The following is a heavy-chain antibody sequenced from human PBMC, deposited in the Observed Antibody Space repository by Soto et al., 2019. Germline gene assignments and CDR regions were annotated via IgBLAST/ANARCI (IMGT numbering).Heavy chain of an antibody. CDR3: ARENYYDSSGFYYFDY. CDR2: TRNKANSYTT. D-gene: IGHD3-22*01. CDR1: GFTFSDHY. V-gene: IGHV3-72*01. Sequence: PGGSLRLSCAASGFTFSDHYMDWVRQAPGKGLEWVGRTRNKANSYTTEYAASVKGRFTISRDDSKNSLYLQMNSLKTEDTAVYYCARENYYDSSGFYYFDYWGQGTLVTVSS. J-gene: IGHJ4*02.